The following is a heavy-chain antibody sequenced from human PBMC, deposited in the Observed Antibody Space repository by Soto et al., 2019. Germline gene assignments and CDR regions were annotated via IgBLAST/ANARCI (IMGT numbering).Heavy chain of an antibody. V-gene: IGHV3-33*01. Sequence: GGSLRLSCAASGFSFSSYGMHWVRQAPGKGLEWVAVIWYDGSNKYYADSVKGRFTISRDNSKNTLYLQMNSLRAEDTAVYYCARESAPRLGELSFDYWGQGT. J-gene: IGHJ4*02. CDR2: IWYDGSNK. D-gene: IGHD3-16*02. CDR3: ARESAPRLGELSFDY. CDR1: GFSFSSYG.